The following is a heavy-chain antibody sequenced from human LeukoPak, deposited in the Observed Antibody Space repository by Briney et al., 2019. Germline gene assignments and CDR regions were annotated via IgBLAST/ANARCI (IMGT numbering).Heavy chain of an antibody. Sequence: GGSLRLSCAASGFTFRRYYMHWVRQAPGKGLVWVSRVDNDGTGAIFADSVKGRFTISRDNAKNTVFLQMNSLRDDDTAVYYCARGGFSHGFDYWGQGTRVTVSS. D-gene: IGHD2/OR15-2a*01. V-gene: IGHV3-74*01. J-gene: IGHJ4*02. CDR1: GFTFRRYY. CDR2: VDNDGTGA. CDR3: ARGGFSHGFDY.